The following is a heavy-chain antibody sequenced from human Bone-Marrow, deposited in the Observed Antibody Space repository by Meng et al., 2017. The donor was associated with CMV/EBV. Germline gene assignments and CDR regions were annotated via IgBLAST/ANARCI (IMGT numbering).Heavy chain of an antibody. Sequence: GESLKISCAASGFTFSSYWMSWVRQAPGKGLEWVANIKQDGSEKYYVDSVKGRFTISRDNAKKSLYLQMNRLRTEDTALYYCAKDYFSFFSSGWNYWGQGTLVTVSS. D-gene: IGHD6-19*01. CDR1: GFTFSSYW. V-gene: IGHV3-7*03. J-gene: IGHJ4*02. CDR2: IKQDGSEK. CDR3: AKDYFSFFSSGWNY.